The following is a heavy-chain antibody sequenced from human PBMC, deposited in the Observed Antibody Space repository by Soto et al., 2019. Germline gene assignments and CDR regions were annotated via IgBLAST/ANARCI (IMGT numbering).Heavy chain of an antibody. Sequence: GGSLRLSCAASGFTFSSYSMNWVRQAPGKGLEWVSSISSSSYIYYADSVKGRFTISRDNAKNSLYLQMNSLRAEDTAVYYCARWKYQLLLFDYWGQGTLVTVSS. CDR2: ISSSSYI. D-gene: IGHD2-2*01. CDR1: GFTFSSYS. CDR3: ARWKYQLLLFDY. J-gene: IGHJ4*02. V-gene: IGHV3-21*01.